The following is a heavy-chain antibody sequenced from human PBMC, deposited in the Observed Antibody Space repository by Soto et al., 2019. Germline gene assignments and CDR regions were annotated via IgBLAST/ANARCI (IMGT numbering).Heavy chain of an antibody. Sequence: SLRLSCAASGFTFSSYAMSWVRQAPGKGLEWVSGISGSGGGTYYADSVKGRFTISRDNSRHTLHLQMNSLRAEDTAIYYCAKHYDTNGYYCNYWGRGTLVTVSS. V-gene: IGHV3-23*01. CDR2: ISGSGGGT. CDR1: GFTFSSYA. CDR3: AKHYDTNGYYCNY. D-gene: IGHD3-22*01. J-gene: IGHJ4*02.